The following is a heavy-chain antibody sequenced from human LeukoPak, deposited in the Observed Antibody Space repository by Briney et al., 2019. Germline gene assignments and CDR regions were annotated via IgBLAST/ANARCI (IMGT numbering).Heavy chain of an antibody. V-gene: IGHV3-21*01. CDR3: ARAGKSIAAAGGWDYYYYMDV. CDR2: ISSSSSYI. Sequence: GGSLRLSCAASGFTFSSYSMNWVRQAPGKGLEWVSPISSSSSYIYYADSVKGRFTISRDNAKNSLYLQMNSLRAEDTAVYYCARAGKSIAAAGGWDYYYYMDVWGKGTTVTVSS. D-gene: IGHD6-13*01. CDR1: GFTFSSYS. J-gene: IGHJ6*03.